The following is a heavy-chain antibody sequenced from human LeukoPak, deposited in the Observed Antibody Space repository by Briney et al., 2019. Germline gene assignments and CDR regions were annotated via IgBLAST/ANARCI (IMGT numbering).Heavy chain of an antibody. J-gene: IGHJ4*02. CDR2: INHSGST. CDR3: ARGRGRIAVAGRGYFDY. D-gene: IGHD6-13*01. V-gene: IGHV4-34*01. CDR1: GGSFSGYY. Sequence: KASETLSLTCAVYGGSFSGYYWSWIRQPPGKGLEWIGEINHSGSTNYNPSLKSRVTISVDTSKNQFSLKLSSVTAADTAVYYCARGRGRIAVAGRGYFDYWGQGTLVTVSS.